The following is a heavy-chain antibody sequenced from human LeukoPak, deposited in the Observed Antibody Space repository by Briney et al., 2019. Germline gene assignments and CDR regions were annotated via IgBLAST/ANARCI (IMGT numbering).Heavy chain of an antibody. CDR2: ISVNSGKA. D-gene: IGHD3-10*01. J-gene: IGHJ4*02. Sequence: GASVKVSCKTSGYTFIDYGISWVRQAPGQALEWVGWISVNSGKADYAPKFQDRVTLTRDTATSTVYMDLRSLRSDDTAVYYCARDVVLLPKSISRWFGDRSAAGYWGQGTLVIVSS. V-gene: IGHV1-18*01. CDR3: ARDVVLLPKSISRWFGDRSAAGY. CDR1: GYTFIDYG.